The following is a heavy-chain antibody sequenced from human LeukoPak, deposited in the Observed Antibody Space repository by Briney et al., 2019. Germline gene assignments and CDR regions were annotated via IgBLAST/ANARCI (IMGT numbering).Heavy chain of an antibody. J-gene: IGHJ4*02. CDR3: ARAPGGDY. D-gene: IGHD3-16*01. CDR2: INPGNGNT. V-gene: IGHV1-3*01. Sequence: GASVKVSCKASGYSFTNYAIHWVRQAPGQRLEWMGWINPGNGNTKYSQKFQGRVTITRDTSASTVYVDVSSLRSEDTAVYYCARAPGGDYWGQGTLVTVSS. CDR1: GYSFTNYA.